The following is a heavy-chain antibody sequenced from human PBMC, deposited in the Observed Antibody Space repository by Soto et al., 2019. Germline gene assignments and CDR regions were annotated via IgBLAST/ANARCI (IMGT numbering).Heavy chain of an antibody. V-gene: IGHV4-59*01. CDR3: ARGTPLRDFVWFQRENALDD. CDR2: IYYSGST. D-gene: IGHD3-9*01. CDR1: GGCSIIKK. J-gene: IGHJ3*01. Sequence: GGCSIIKKKSWILQPPGKELEWIGYIYYSGSTNYNPSLKSRVTISVDTSKNQFSLKLSSVTAADTAVYYCARGTPLRDFVWFQRENALDD.